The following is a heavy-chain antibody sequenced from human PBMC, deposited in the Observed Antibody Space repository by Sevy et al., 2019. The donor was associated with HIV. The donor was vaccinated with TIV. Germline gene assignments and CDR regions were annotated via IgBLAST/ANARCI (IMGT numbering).Heavy chain of an antibody. V-gene: IGHV1-2*06. CDR1: GYTFTGYY. Sequence: ASVKVSCKASGYTFTGYYMHWVRQAPGQGLEWMGRINPNSGGTNYAQKFQGRVTMTRDTSISTAYMELSRLRSDDTAVYHCARAIVATAKCWFDPWGQGTLVTVSS. CDR3: ARAIVATAKCWFDP. J-gene: IGHJ5*02. D-gene: IGHD5-12*01. CDR2: INPNSGGT.